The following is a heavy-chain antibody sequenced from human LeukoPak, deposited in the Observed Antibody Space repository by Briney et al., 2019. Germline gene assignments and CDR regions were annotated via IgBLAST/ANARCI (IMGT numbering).Heavy chain of an antibody. Sequence: PSETLSLTCTVSGGSISSSSYYWGWIRQPPGEGREWIGSIYYSGSTYYNPSLKSRVTISVDTSKNQFSLKLSSVTAADTAVYYCARAIVVANDAFDIWGQGTMVTVSS. CDR3: ARAIVVANDAFDI. CDR1: GGSISSSSYY. D-gene: IGHD3-22*01. V-gene: IGHV4-39*01. J-gene: IGHJ3*02. CDR2: IYYSGST.